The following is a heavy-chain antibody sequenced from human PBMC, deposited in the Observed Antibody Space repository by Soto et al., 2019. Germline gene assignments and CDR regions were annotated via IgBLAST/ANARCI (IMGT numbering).Heavy chain of an antibody. J-gene: IGHJ2*01. CDR1: GFSLSTSGVG. D-gene: IGHD3-22*01. Sequence: QITLKESGPTLVKPTQTLTLTCTFSGFSLSTSGVGVGWIRQPPGKALEWLALIYWDDDKRYSPSLKSRLTITKDTSKNQLVLTMTNMDPVDTATYYCAHLTYYFDSSAYYWYFDLWGRGTLVTVSS. CDR2: IYWDDDK. CDR3: AHLTYYFDSSAYYWYFDL. V-gene: IGHV2-5*02.